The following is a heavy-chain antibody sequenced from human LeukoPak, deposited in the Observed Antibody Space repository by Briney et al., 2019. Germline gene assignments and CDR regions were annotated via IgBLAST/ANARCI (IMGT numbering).Heavy chain of an antibody. D-gene: IGHD1-26*01. V-gene: IGHV3-11*01. CDR2: IGTRSNPI. J-gene: IGHJ4*02. Sequence: GGSLRLSCAASGFSFSDFYMSWIRQAPGMGLEWISYIGTRSNPIYYADSVKGRFTISRDDAKNSLYPQMNSLRDEDTAVYFCAREARGSGRDFDYWGQGILVTVSS. CDR3: AREARGSGRDFDY. CDR1: GFSFSDFY.